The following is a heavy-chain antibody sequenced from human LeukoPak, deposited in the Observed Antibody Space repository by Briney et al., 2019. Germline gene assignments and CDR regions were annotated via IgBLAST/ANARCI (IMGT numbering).Heavy chain of an antibody. Sequence: GGSLRLSCAASGFTFSTYWMHWVRQAPGKGLVWVSRIDSDGSTTDYADSVKGRFTISSDNAKNTVYLQMNSLRAEDTAVYYCAGTGCSGGSCYYDYMDVWGKGTTVTVSS. D-gene: IGHD2-15*01. CDR2: IDSDGSTT. CDR3: AGTGCSGGSCYYDYMDV. V-gene: IGHV3-74*01. J-gene: IGHJ6*03. CDR1: GFTFSTYW.